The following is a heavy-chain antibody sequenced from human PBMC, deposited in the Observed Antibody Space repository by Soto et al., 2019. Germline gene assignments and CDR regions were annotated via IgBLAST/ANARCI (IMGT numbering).Heavy chain of an antibody. J-gene: IGHJ3*02. CDR3: TRTAPCHAFDI. CDR1: GFTFSGSA. CDR2: ISSKTYSYAT. Sequence: GGSLRLSCAASGFTFSGSAIHWVRQAPGKGLEWIGRISSKTYSYATAYAASVRGRFTTSRDDSKNTAFLQMNSLKTEDTAVYYCTRTAPCHAFDIWGQGTMVTGSS. V-gene: IGHV3-73*01.